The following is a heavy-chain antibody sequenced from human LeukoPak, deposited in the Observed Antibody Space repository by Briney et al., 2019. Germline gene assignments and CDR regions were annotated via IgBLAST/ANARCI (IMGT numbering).Heavy chain of an antibody. CDR1: GYSISSGCY. CDR3: ARDWYWYSGSYGRAFDI. V-gene: IGHV4-38-2*02. CDR2: IYHSGST. J-gene: IGHJ3*02. Sequence: TSQTLSLTCTVSGYSISSGCYWGWIRPPPGKGLEWIGNIYHSGSTYYNPSLKSRVTISVDTSKNQFSLKLSSVTAADTAVYYCARDWYWYSGSYGRAFDIWGQGTMVTVSA. D-gene: IGHD1-26*01.